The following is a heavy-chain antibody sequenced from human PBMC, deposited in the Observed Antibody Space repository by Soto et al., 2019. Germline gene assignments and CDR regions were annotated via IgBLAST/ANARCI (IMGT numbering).Heavy chain of an antibody. J-gene: IGHJ4*02. Sequence: PGGSLRLSCTASGFTFGDYAMSWFRQAPGKGLEWVGFIRSKAYGGATEYAASVKGRFTISRDDSKSIAYLQMNSLKTEDTAVYYCTRRPKDYDYDWGSYRQGFDYWGQGTLVTVSS. V-gene: IGHV3-49*03. CDR3: TRRPKDYDYDWGSYRQGFDY. D-gene: IGHD3-16*02. CDR2: IRSKAYGGAT. CDR1: GFTFGDYA.